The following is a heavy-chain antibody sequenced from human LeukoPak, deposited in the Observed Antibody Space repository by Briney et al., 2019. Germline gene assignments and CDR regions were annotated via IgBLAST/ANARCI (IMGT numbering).Heavy chain of an antibody. CDR2: ITRSGAAK. J-gene: IGHJ4*02. Sequence: GGSLRLSCAASGFTFSTFAMSWVRQAPGKGLEWVSTITRSGAAKYYADSVKGRFTISRDNSRNTLYLQMNSLRAEDTALYYRAKDQLSCGGRDCLLFDEGSQGTLVTVYS. CDR3: AKDQLSCGGRDCLLFDE. D-gene: IGHD2-21*01. V-gene: IGHV3-23*01. CDR1: GFTFSTFA.